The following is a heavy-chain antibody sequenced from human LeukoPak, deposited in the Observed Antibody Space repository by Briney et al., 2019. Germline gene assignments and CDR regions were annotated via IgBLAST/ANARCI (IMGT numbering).Heavy chain of an antibody. V-gene: IGHV4-4*07. Sequence: SETLSLTCTVSGASINNYYWTWIRQPAGKGLEWIGRIYSSGSTDYNPSLKSRVTMSVDMSKNQFSLKLTSVTAADTAVYYCAREGRKSHSGYWGQGTLVTVSS. J-gene: IGHJ4*02. CDR1: GASINNYY. D-gene: IGHD1-14*01. CDR3: AREGRKSHSGY. CDR2: IYSSGST.